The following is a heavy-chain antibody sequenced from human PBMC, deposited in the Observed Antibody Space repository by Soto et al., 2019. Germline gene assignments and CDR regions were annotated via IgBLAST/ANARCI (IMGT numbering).Heavy chain of an antibody. V-gene: IGHV1-3*01. Sequence: ASVKVSCKASGYTFTSYGIHWVRQAPGQRLEWMGWINAANGDTKYSPKFQGRVTITRDTSASTAYMELSSLRSEDTAVYYCVRRHVSATGIDWFDPWRQITPVAVSS. J-gene: IGHJ5*02. CDR3: VRRHVSATGIDWFDP. CDR1: GYTFTSYG. CDR2: INAANGDT. D-gene: IGHD6-13*01.